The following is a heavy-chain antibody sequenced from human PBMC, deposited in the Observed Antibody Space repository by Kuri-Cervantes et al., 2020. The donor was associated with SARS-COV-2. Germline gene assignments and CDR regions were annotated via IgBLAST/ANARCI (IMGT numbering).Heavy chain of an antibody. V-gene: IGHV4-59*11. CDR1: GDSLNSHY. Sequence: SETLSLTCSVSGDSLNSHYWSWIRQPPGKGLEWIGYIYYGGNTKYNPSLKTRVTISGDTSKNQFSLEVRSVTAADTAVYYCARDRRTGRIDPWGQGTLVTVSS. J-gene: IGHJ5*02. D-gene: IGHD1-1*01. CDR3: ARDRRTGRIDP. CDR2: IYYGGNT.